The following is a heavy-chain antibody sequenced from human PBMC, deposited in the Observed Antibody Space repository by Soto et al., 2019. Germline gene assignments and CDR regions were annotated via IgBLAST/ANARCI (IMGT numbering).Heavy chain of an antibody. V-gene: IGHV4-34*01. CDR3: AGGSGGSYDFDY. J-gene: IGHJ4*02. Sequence: QVQLQQWGAGLLKPSETLSLTCAVYGGSFSGYYWSWIRQPPGKWLEWIGEINHSGSTNYNPSLKSRVTISVDTSKNQFSLKLSSVTAADTAVYYCAGGSGGSYDFDYWGQGTLVTVSS. CDR1: GGSFSGYY. D-gene: IGHD2-15*01. CDR2: INHSGST.